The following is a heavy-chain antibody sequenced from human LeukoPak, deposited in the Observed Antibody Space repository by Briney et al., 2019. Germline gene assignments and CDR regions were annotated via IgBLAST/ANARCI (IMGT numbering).Heavy chain of an antibody. V-gene: IGHV4-59*01. J-gene: IGHJ4*02. CDR2: IQNSGNS. CDR3: ARGRRWQQSPFDY. Sequence: SETLSLTCTVSGGAISSYFWSWIRQPPGKGLEWIGYIQNSGNSNYNSSLKSRVTISVDTSQSHFSLKVSSVTAADTAVYYCARGRRWQQSPFDYWGQGTLVTVSS. CDR1: GGAISSYF. D-gene: IGHD5-24*01.